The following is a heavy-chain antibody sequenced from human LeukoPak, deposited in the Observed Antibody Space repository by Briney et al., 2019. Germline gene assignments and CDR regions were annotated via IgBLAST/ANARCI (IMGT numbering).Heavy chain of an antibody. J-gene: IGHJ4*02. CDR3: AKRHSSGYYFFDF. CDR1: GFTFSSYG. D-gene: IGHD3-22*01. V-gene: IGHV3-23*01. CDR2: ISSTGTP. Sequence: GGSLRLSCAASGFTFSSYGMSWVRQAPGKGLEWVSGISSTGTPYCADSVKGRFTISRDNSKNTLYLQMNSLRAEDTAVYYCAKRHSSGYYFFDFWGQGALVTVSS.